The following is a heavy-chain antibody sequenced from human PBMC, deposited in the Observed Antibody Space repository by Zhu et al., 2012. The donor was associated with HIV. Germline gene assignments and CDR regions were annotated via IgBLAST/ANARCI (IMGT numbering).Heavy chain of an antibody. D-gene: IGHD2-21*02. CDR3: AKDSLESPSIFVVVTARGDFQH. V-gene: IGHV3-30*02. J-gene: IGHJ1*01. CDR1: GFTFSSYG. CDR2: IRYDGSNK. Sequence: QVQLVESGGGVVQPGGSLRLSCAASGFTFSSYGMHWVRQAPGKGLEWVAFIRYDGSNKYYADSVKGRLTISRDNSKNTLYLQMNSLRAEDTAVYYCAKDSLESPSIFVVVTARGDFQHWGQGTLVTVSS.